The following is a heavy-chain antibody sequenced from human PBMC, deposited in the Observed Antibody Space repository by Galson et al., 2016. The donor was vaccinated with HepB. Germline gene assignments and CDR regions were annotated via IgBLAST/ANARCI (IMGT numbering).Heavy chain of an antibody. D-gene: IGHD2-8*02. CDR2: IYPGDSDT. J-gene: IGHJ4*02. V-gene: IGHV5-51*01. Sequence: QSGAEVKKPGESLKISCKASGYTFSRYWIGWVRQMPGKGLEWMGIIYPGDSDTRYSPSFQDQVTISADKSINTAYLQMNSLRVEDTAVYYCLGTGEAADWGQGTLVTVSS. CDR1: GYTFSRYW. CDR3: LGTGEAAD.